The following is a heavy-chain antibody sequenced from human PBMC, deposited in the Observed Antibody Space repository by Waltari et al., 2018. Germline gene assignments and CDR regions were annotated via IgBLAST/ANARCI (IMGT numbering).Heavy chain of an antibody. J-gene: IGHJ4*02. Sequence: QVQLVQSGAEVKKPGSSVKVSCKASGGTFSSYAISWVRQAPGQGLEWMGGIIPILGIANYAQKFQGRVTITADKSTSTAYMELSSLRSEDTAVYYCARDGAAAGRVDYWGQGTLVTVSS. CDR3: ARDGAAAGRVDY. CDR1: GGTFSSYA. V-gene: IGHV1-69*10. D-gene: IGHD6-13*01. CDR2: IIPILGIA.